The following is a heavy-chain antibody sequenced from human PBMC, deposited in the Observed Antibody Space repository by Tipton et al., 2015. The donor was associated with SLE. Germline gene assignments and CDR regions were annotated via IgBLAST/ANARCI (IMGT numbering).Heavy chain of an antibody. Sequence: TLSLTCAISGGSFSNDYWSWIRQSPEKGLEWIGEINHSGITTYNPSLKSRVTISVDASKNQFSLKLSSVTAADTAVYYCARLPTGFPNWFDPWGQGTLVTVSS. D-gene: IGHD4-17*01. CDR3: ARLPTGFPNWFDP. V-gene: IGHV4-34*01. CDR1: GGSFSNDY. J-gene: IGHJ5*02. CDR2: INHSGIT.